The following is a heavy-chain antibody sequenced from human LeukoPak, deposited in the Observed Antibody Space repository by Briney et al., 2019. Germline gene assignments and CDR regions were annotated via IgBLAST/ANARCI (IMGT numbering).Heavy chain of an antibody. Sequence: PSGTLSLTCTVSGGSISSYYWSWIRQPPGKGLEWIGYIYYSGSTNYNPSLKSRVTISVDTSKNQFSLKLSSVTAADTAVYYCARDTDRGRFDYWGQGTLVTVSS. CDR3: ARDTDRGRFDY. CDR2: IYYSGST. J-gene: IGHJ4*02. V-gene: IGHV4-59*01. D-gene: IGHD1-14*01. CDR1: GGSISSYY.